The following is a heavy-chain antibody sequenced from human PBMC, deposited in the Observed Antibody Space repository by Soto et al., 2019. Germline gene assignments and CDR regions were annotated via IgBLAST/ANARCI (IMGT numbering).Heavy chain of an antibody. D-gene: IGHD6-13*01. CDR2: ISYDGSNK. Sequence: WSLRLSCAASVFTFSSYAMHWVRQAPGKGLEWVAVISYDGSNKYYADSVKGRFTISRDNSKNTLYLQMNSLRAEDTAVYYCARVRPGSSWFYLDYWGQGTLVTVSS. CDR1: VFTFSSYA. J-gene: IGHJ4*02. CDR3: ARVRPGSSWFYLDY. V-gene: IGHV3-30-3*01.